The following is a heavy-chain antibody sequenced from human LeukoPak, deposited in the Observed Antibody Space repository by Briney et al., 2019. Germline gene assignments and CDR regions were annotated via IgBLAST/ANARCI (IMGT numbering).Heavy chain of an antibody. Sequence: SETLSLTCTVSGGSISSYFWSWIRQPPGRGLEWIGYAYYSGSTNYNPSLKSRVTISVDTSKNQFSLKLSSVTAADTAVYYCARARGGDILTGYIYYYYGMDVWGQGTTVTVSS. V-gene: IGHV4-59*12. J-gene: IGHJ6*02. D-gene: IGHD3-9*01. CDR1: GGSISSYF. CDR2: AYYSGST. CDR3: ARARGGDILTGYIYYYYGMDV.